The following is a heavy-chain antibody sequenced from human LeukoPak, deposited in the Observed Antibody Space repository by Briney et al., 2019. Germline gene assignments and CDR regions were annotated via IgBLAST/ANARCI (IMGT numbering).Heavy chain of an antibody. V-gene: IGHV3-48*02. J-gene: IGHJ4*02. CDR2: ISSSSTLI. Sequence: GGSLRLSCAASGFTFSSYSMNWVRQAPGKGLEWVSYISSSSTLIYYGDPVKGRFTISRDNAKNSLYLQMNSLRDEDTAVYYCARDGRWSGKHDYWGQGTLVTVSS. D-gene: IGHD3-3*01. CDR1: GFTFSSYS. CDR3: ARDGRWSGKHDY.